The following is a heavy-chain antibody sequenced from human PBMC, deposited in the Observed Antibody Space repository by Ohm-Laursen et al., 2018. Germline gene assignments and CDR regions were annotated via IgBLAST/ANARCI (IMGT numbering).Heavy chain of an antibody. V-gene: IGHV4-61*01. Sequence: GTLSLTCTVSGGSVNSGSSYWSWIRQSPGKGLEWIGYIYNSGSTNYNPSLKSRVTLSVDMSKNQFSLKLTSVTAADTAVYYCARDRLDYNDGPLDYWGQGTLVTVSS. CDR1: GGSVNSGSSY. D-gene: IGHD3-22*01. J-gene: IGHJ4*02. CDR3: ARDRLDYNDGPLDY. CDR2: IYNSGST.